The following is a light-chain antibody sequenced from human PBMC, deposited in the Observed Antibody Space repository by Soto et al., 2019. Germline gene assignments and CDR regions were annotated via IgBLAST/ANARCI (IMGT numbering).Light chain of an antibody. CDR3: QQYDDYPLT. CDR2: AAS. Sequence: DIQMTQSPSSLSASVGDRVTITCRASQGINGRLGWYQQKPGKARKSLIYAASNLQSGVPSRFIGSGSGTDFTLTFINLQPEDCATDYCQQYDDYPLTFGGGTTVEIK. J-gene: IGKJ4*01. V-gene: IGKV1-16*01. CDR1: QGINGR.